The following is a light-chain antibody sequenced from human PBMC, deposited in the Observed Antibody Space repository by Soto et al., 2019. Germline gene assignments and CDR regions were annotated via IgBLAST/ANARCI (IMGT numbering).Light chain of an antibody. CDR2: GNS. CDR3: QSYDSSRSGVV. V-gene: IGLV1-40*01. Sequence: QSVLTQPPSVSGAPGQRVTISCTGSSSNIGAGYDVHWYHHLPGTAPKLLIYGNSNRPSGVPDRFSGSKSGTSASLVITGLQAEDGPDYYCQSYDSSRSGVVFGGGTKVTVL. J-gene: IGLJ2*01. CDR1: SSNIGAGYD.